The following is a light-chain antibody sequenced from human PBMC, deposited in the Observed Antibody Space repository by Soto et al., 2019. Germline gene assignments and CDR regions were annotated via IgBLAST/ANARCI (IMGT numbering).Light chain of an antibody. CDR3: QQSFNTPRT. Sequence: DIQMTQSPSSLSASVGDRVIITCRASQNIPGYLSWYQQKEGKAPELLIYAASRLQSGVPSRFSGSGSGTDFTLTISSLQPEDFATYYCQQSFNTPRTFGQGTKVEI. CDR1: QNIPGY. J-gene: IGKJ1*01. V-gene: IGKV1-39*01. CDR2: AAS.